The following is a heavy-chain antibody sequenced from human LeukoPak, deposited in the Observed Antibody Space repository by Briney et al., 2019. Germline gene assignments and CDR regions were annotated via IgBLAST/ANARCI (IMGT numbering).Heavy chain of an antibody. CDR2: VSEAGGNT. CDR1: GFTFRSFA. Sequence: RAGGSLRLSCTASGFTFRSFAMSWVRQAPGKGLEWVSTVSEAGGNTYYADSVKGRFTISRDNSKNTLHLHMNSLRGDDTAVYYCAQDPAGVVINWGQGTLVTVSS. J-gene: IGHJ4*02. V-gene: IGHV3-23*01. D-gene: IGHD3-3*01. CDR3: AQDPAGVVIN.